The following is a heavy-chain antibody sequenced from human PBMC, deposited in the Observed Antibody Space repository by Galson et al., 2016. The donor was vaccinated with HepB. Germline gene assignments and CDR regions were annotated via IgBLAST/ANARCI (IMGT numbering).Heavy chain of an antibody. V-gene: IGHV3-30*18. D-gene: IGHD3-10*01. CDR3: AEAKLWFGELLPGD. CDR2: ISHDGRKK. Sequence: SLRLSCAASGLRFSSYGMHWVRQAPGKGLEWVAVISHDGRKKYYGDSVQGRFTISRDNSKNTLYLQMNSLRAEDTAVYYCAEAKLWFGELLPGDWGQGTLVIVSS. J-gene: IGHJ4*02. CDR1: GLRFSSYG.